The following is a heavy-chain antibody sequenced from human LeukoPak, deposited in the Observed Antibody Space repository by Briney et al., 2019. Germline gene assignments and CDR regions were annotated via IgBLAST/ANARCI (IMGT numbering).Heavy chain of an antibody. CDR3: GNDGGQYSRGPVFDL. D-gene: IGHD6-19*01. CDR1: GLVFSNTD. CDR2: ISVGGERT. V-gene: IGHV3-23*01. J-gene: IGHJ5*02. Sequence: GGSLRLSCAASGLVFSNTDMNWARQSPGRGGEWVSVISVGGERTFYALSLKGRFTLSRDNSNHMLSLPMNSLPADDTAIYYCGNDGGQYSRGPVFDLRGQGALVTVSS.